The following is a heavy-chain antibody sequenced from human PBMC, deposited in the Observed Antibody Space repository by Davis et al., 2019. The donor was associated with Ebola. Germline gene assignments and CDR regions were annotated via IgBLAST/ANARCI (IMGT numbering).Heavy chain of an antibody. Sequence: SVKVSCKASGDTLIAYVISWVRQAPGQGLEWMGRIIPIVDKVDYIQKFQGRVTISADKLTTTAYMDLSSLRSEDTAVYYCAAMRSSSSHHFGMDVWGQGTTVIVSS. V-gene: IGHV1-69*04. J-gene: IGHJ6*02. CDR1: GDTLIAYV. D-gene: IGHD6-6*01. CDR3: AAMRSSSSHHFGMDV. CDR2: IIPIVDKV.